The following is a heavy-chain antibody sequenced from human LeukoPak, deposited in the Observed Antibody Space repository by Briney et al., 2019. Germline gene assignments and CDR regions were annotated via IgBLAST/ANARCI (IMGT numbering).Heavy chain of an antibody. CDR1: GFTFSSYA. CDR3: ARSPPYCSSTSCYAAY. Sequence: GGSLRLSCAASGFTFSSYAMHWVRQAPGKGLEWVAVISYDGSNKYYADSVKGRFTISRDNSKNTLYPQMNSLRAEDTAVYYCARSPPYCSSTSCYAAYWGQGTLVTVSS. D-gene: IGHD2-2*01. CDR2: ISYDGSNK. J-gene: IGHJ4*02. V-gene: IGHV3-30*04.